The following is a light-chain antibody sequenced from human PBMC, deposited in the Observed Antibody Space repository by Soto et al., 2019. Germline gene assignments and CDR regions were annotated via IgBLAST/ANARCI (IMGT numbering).Light chain of an antibody. CDR1: SSNIGAGYD. J-gene: IGLJ3*02. CDR3: QSYDSSLFWV. CDR2: GNS. Sequence: QSVLTQPPSVSGAPGQRVTISCTGSSSNIGAGYDVHWYQQLPGTAPKLLIYGNSNRPSGVPDRFSGSKSGNSASLAITGLQAEDEADYYCQSYDSSLFWVFGGGTKLTVL. V-gene: IGLV1-40*01.